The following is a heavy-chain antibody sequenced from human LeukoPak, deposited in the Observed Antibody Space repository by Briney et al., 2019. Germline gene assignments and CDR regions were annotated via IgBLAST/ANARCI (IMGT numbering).Heavy chain of an antibody. V-gene: IGHV4-34*01. Sequence: SETLSLTCAVNGGSFSGYYWSWIRQPPGKGLEWIGEINHSGSTNYNPSLKSRVTISVDTSKNQFSLKLSSVTAADTAVYYCAGRPFRAVAGQNSDYWGQGTLVTVSS. CDR1: GGSFSGYY. D-gene: IGHD6-19*01. CDR3: AGRPFRAVAGQNSDY. J-gene: IGHJ4*02. CDR2: INHSGST.